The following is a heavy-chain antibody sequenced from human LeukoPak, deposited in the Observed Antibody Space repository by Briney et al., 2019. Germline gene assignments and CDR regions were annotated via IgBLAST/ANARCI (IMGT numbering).Heavy chain of an antibody. CDR1: GGTFSSYA. J-gene: IGHJ5*02. CDR2: IIPIFGTA. D-gene: IGHD3-3*01. V-gene: IGHV1-69*13. Sequence: ASVKVSCKASGGTFSSYAISWVRQAPGQGLEWMGGIIPIFGTANYAQKFQGRVTITADESTSTAYMELSSLRSEDTAVYYCARRASSRSGYYHLNWFDPWGQGTLVTVSS. CDR3: ARRASSRSGYYHLNWFDP.